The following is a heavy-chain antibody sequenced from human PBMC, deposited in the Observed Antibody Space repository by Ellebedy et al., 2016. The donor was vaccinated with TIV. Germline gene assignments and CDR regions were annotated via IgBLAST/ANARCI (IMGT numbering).Heavy chain of an antibody. J-gene: IGHJ2*01. CDR2: IYPGDSDT. Sequence: GESLKISXRDSGDKFQTHYIGWVRQVPGKGLEWMGIIYPGDSDTRYSPSFQGQVTISADKSINTVYLQWSSLKASDTAMYYCASHGTTIAAAGTWYFDLWGRGTLVTVSS. CDR3: ASHGTTIAAAGTWYFDL. V-gene: IGHV5-51*01. CDR1: GDKFQTHY. D-gene: IGHD6-25*01.